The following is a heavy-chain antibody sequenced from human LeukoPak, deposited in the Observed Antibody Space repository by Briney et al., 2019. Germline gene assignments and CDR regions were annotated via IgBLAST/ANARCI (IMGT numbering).Heavy chain of an antibody. CDR2: IIPIFGTA. CDR3: ASQEQGAAINKLGWHYMDV. J-gene: IGHJ6*03. Sequence: ASVKVSCKASGGTFSSYAISWVRQAPGQGLEWMGGIIPIFGTANYAQKFQGRVTITTDESTSTAYMELSSLRSEDTAVYYCASQEQGAAINKLGWHYMDVWGKGTTVTVSS. CDR1: GGTFSSYA. V-gene: IGHV1-69*05. D-gene: IGHD2-2*02.